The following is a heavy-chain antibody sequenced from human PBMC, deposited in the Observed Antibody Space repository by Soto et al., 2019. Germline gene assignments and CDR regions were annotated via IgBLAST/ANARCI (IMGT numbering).Heavy chain of an antibody. J-gene: IGHJ4*02. V-gene: IGHV3-66*01. CDR1: GFTFNSND. CDR3: VQGIAAAGTSY. Sequence: GGSLRLCCAVSGFTFNSNDMTWVRQAPGKGLEWVSVIYTGGSTYYADSVKGRFTISRDNSKNTLYLQMNSLRAEDTAVYYCVQGIAAAGTSYWGQGTLVTVSS. CDR2: IYTGGST. D-gene: IGHD6-13*01.